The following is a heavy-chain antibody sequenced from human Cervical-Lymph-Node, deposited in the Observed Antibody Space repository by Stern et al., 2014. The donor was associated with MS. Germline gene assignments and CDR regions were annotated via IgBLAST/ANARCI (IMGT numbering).Heavy chain of an antibody. CDR3: AGDRHSSGFDH. CDR2: TNPLFGTT. Sequence: VQLVESGAEVKKPGSSVTVSCKASGGTFSNYAITWFRQAPGRGLEWMGDTNPLFGTTNYAQKFQGRVTMTAHESTATAYMELSGLRSDDTAVYYCAGDRHSSGFDHWGQGTLVTVSS. CDR1: GGTFSNYA. D-gene: IGHD3-22*01. V-gene: IGHV1-69*01. J-gene: IGHJ4*02.